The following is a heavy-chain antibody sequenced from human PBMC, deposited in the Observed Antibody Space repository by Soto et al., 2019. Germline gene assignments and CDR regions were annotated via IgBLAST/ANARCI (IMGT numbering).Heavy chain of an antibody. D-gene: IGHD2-21*02. CDR3: ARSIVVVTALDY. CDR2: SNAGNGNT. Sequence: QVQLVQSGAEEKKPGASVKVSCTASGYTFTSYAMHWVRQAPGQRLAWMGWSNAGNGNTKYSQKFQGRVTITRDTSASTAYTVLSSLRSEDTAVYYCARSIVVVTALDYWGQGTLVTVSS. V-gene: IGHV1-3*05. CDR1: GYTFTSYA. J-gene: IGHJ4*02.